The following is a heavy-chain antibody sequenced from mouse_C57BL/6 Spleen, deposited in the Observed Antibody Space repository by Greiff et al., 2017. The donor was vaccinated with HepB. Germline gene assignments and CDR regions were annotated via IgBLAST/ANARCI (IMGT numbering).Heavy chain of an antibody. J-gene: IGHJ4*01. V-gene: IGHV3-3*01. CDR2: TFYSGIT. Sequence: EVQLQQSGPSLVRPSQTLSLTCTVTGFSINSDCYWIWIRQFPGNKLEYIGYTFYSGITYYNPSLESRTYITRDTSKNQFSLKLSSVTTEDTATYYCARVIGHYYGSRPYYYAMDYWGQGTSVTVSS. CDR1: GFSINSDCY. D-gene: IGHD1-1*01. CDR3: ARVIGHYYGSRPYYYAMDY.